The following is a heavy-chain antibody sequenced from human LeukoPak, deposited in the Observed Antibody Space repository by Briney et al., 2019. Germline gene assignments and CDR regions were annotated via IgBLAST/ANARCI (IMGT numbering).Heavy chain of an antibody. D-gene: IGHD2-2*01. Sequence: QPGGSLRLSCAASGFTFSSYAMSWVRQAPGRGLEWDSALSSGDNTHYADSVNGRFTISRDNSKNTLYLQLNSLRAEDTAVYYCARGYCSTCPTGHAFDLWGQGTMVTVSS. CDR1: GFTFSSYA. V-gene: IGHV3-23*01. CDR2: LSSGDNT. CDR3: ARGYCSTCPTGHAFDL. J-gene: IGHJ3*01.